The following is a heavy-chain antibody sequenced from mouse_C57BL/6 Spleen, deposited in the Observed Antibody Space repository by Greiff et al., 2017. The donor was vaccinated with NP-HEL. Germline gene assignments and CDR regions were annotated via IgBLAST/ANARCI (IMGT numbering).Heavy chain of an antibody. CDR2: ISYDGSN. J-gene: IGHJ4*01. D-gene: IGHD2-12*01. CDR3: ARVSYYKGAMDY. CDR1: GYSITSGYY. V-gene: IGHV3-6*01. Sequence: EVHLVESGPGLVKPSQSLSLTCSVTGYSITSGYYWNWIRQFPGNKLEWMGYISYDGSNNYNPSLKNRISITRDTSKNQFFLKLNSVTTEDTATYYCARVSYYKGAMDYWGQGTSVTVSS.